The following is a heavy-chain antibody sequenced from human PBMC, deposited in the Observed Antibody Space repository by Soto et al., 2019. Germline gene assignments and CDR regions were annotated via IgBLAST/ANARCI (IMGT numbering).Heavy chain of an antibody. CDR3: AREDILGVRSFDY. CDR2: ISSGSKTI. CDR1: GFTFSGYS. J-gene: IGHJ4*02. D-gene: IGHD3-9*01. V-gene: IGHV3-48*02. Sequence: TGGSLRLSCAASGFTFSGYSVNWVRQAPGKGLEWVSYISSGSKTIYYAESVKGRFTVSRDNARNSQYLQMNSLRDEDTAVYYCAREDILGVRSFDYWGRGTLVTVSS.